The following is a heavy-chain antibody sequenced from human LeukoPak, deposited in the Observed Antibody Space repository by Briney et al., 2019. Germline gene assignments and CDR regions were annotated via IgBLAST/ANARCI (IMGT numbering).Heavy chain of an antibody. CDR1: GGSISSGGYS. Sequence: SETLSLTCTVSGGSISSGGYSWSWIRQPPGKGLEWIGYIYQSGSTNYNPSLKSRVTISVDTSKNQFSLKLSSVTAADTAVYYCARPVIRAGIYYYYYGMDVWGQGTTVTVSS. D-gene: IGHD3-10*01. J-gene: IGHJ6*02. CDR2: IYQSGST. V-gene: IGHV4-30-2*01. CDR3: ARPVIRAGIYYYYYGMDV.